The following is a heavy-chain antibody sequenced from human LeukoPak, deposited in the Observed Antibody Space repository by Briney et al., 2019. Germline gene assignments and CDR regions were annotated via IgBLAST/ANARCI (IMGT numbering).Heavy chain of an antibody. CDR1: RFTFSSYW. CDR3: AREQIAVAGTLDY. J-gene: IGHJ4*02. Sequence: GGSLRLSCAASRFTFSSYWMSWVRQAPGKGLEWVANIKQDGSEKYYVDSVKGRFTISRNNAKNSLYPQMNSLRAEDTAVYYCAREQIAVAGTLDYWGQGTLVTVSS. D-gene: IGHD6-19*01. V-gene: IGHV3-7*01. CDR2: IKQDGSEK.